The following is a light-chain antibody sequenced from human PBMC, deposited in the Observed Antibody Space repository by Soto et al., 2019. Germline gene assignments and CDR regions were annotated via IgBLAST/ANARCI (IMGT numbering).Light chain of an antibody. Sequence: EIVLTQSPGTLSVSPGERATLSCRASQSVSSSLAWYQQKPGLAPRLLIYNASRRATGIPDRFSGSGSGADFILSISRLEPEDFAVYYCQQYGSSPWTFGQGTKVDIK. V-gene: IGKV3D-20*01. CDR1: QSVSSS. CDR3: QQYGSSPWT. CDR2: NAS. J-gene: IGKJ1*01.